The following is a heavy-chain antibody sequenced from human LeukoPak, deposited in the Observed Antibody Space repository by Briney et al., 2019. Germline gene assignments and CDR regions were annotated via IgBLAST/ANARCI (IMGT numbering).Heavy chain of an antibody. D-gene: IGHD5-18*01. J-gene: IGHJ3*02. Sequence: PGGSLRLSCAASGFTFSSYAMHWVRQAPGKGLEWVAVISYDGSNKYYADSVKGRFTISRDNSKNTLYLQMNSLRAEDTALYYCAKDIERAWLWRHDAFDIWGQGTMVTVSS. CDR3: AKDIERAWLWRHDAFDI. CDR2: ISYDGSNK. CDR1: GFTFSSYA. V-gene: IGHV3-30*04.